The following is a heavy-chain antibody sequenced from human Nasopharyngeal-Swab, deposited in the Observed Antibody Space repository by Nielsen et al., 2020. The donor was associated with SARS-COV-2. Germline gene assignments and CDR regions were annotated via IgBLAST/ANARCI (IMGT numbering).Heavy chain of an antibody. D-gene: IGHD4-17*01. CDR3: ARAPLRGVDY. Sequence: SETLSLTCAVYGGSFSGYYWSWIRQPPGKGLEWIGEINHSGSTNYNPSLKSRVTISVDMSKNQFSLKLSSVTAADTAVYYCARAPLRGVDYWGQGTLVTVSS. CDR1: GGSFSGYY. J-gene: IGHJ4*02. CDR2: INHSGST. V-gene: IGHV4-34*01.